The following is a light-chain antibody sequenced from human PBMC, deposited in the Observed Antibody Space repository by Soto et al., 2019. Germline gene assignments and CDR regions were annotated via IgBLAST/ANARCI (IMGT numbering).Light chain of an antibody. Sequence: QSALTQPASVSGSPGQSITISCTGTSSDVGAYNSVSWYQQHPGKAPKLMIFEVSNRPSGVSNRFSGSKSGNTASLTISGLQAEDEADYYCSSYASARPVVFGGGTKLTVL. J-gene: IGLJ2*01. V-gene: IGLV2-14*01. CDR1: SSDVGAYNS. CDR3: SSYASARPVV. CDR2: EVS.